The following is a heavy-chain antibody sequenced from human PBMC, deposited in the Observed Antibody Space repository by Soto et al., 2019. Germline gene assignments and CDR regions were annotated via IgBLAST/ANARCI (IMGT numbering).Heavy chain of an antibody. J-gene: IGHJ4*02. CDR2: INRSGST. V-gene: IGHV4-34*01. CDR1: SGSFSGYY. Sequence: QVQLQQWGAGLLKPSETLSLTCAVYSGSFSGYYWSWIRQPPGKGLEWIGEINRSGSTNYNPSLKSRVTMSVDTSKNQFSLKLSSVTAADTAVYYCARTSRFDCWGQGTLVTVSS. CDR3: ARTSRFDC. D-gene: IGHD6-6*01.